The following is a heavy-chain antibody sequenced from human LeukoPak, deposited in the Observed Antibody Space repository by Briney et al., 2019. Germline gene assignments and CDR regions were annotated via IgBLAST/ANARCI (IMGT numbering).Heavy chain of an antibody. Sequence: GASVKVSCKPSGYTFTSYYMHWVRQAPGQGLEWMGIINPSGGSTSYAQKFQGRVTMTRDTSTSTVYMELSSLRSEDTAVYYCARDGDYYDSSGLSAFDIWGQGTMVTVSS. V-gene: IGHV1-46*01. CDR2: INPSGGST. D-gene: IGHD3-22*01. J-gene: IGHJ3*02. CDR3: ARDGDYYDSSGLSAFDI. CDR1: GYTFTSYY.